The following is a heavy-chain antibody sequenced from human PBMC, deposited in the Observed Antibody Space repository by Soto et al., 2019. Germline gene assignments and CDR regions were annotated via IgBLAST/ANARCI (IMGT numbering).Heavy chain of an antibody. CDR1: GGSFSGYY. D-gene: IGHD2-2*01. J-gene: IGHJ5*02. Sequence: KPSETLSLTCAVYGGSFSGYYWSWIRQPPGKGLEWIGEINHSGSTNYNPSLKSRVTISVDTSKNQFSLKLSPVTAADTAVYYCARGGINCSSTSCYYNWFDPWGQGTLVTVSS. V-gene: IGHV4-34*01. CDR3: ARGGINCSSTSCYYNWFDP. CDR2: INHSGST.